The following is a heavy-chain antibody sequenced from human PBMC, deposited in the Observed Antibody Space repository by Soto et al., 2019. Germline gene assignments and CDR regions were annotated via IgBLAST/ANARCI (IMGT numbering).Heavy chain of an antibody. Sequence: QVQLVESGGGVVQPGRSLRLSCAASGFTFSSYGMHWVRQAPGKGLEWVAVISYDGSNTYYADSVKGRFTISRDNSKNTLYLQMNSLRAEDTAVYYCANDRVYDRSGPDYWGQGTLVTVSS. D-gene: IGHD3-22*01. CDR2: ISYDGSNT. CDR1: GFTFSSYG. V-gene: IGHV3-30*18. CDR3: ANDRVYDRSGPDY. J-gene: IGHJ4*02.